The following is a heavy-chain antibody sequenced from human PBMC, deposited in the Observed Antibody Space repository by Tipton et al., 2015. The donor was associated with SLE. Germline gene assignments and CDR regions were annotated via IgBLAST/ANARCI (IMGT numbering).Heavy chain of an antibody. CDR2: IYSGGST. V-gene: IGHV3-66*02. J-gene: IGHJ3*02. CDR1: GFTVSSNY. CDR3: ASQLTGDWDAFDI. Sequence: GSLRLSWAASGFTVSSNYMSWVRQAPGKGLEWVSVIYSGGSTYYADSVKGRFTISRDNSKNTLYLQMNSLRAEDTAVYYCASQLTGDWDAFDIWGQGTMVTVSS. D-gene: IGHD7-27*01.